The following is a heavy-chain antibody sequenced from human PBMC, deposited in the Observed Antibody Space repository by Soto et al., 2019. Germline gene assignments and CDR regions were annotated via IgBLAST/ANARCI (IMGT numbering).Heavy chain of an antibody. Sequence: PSETLSLTCGVYGGSFSGYYWSWIRQPPGKGLEWIGEINHSGSTNYNPSLKSRVTISVDTSKNQFSLKLSSVTAADTAVYYCARGRRRSSWYGYWGQGTLVTVSS. V-gene: IGHV4-34*01. CDR1: GGSFSGYY. CDR2: INHSGST. J-gene: IGHJ4*02. CDR3: ARGRRRSSWYGY. D-gene: IGHD6-13*01.